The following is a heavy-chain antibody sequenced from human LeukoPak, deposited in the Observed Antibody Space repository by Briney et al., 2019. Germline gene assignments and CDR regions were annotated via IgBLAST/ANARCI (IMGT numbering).Heavy chain of an antibody. V-gene: IGHV4-34*01. CDR2: INHSGST. J-gene: IGHJ6*02. CDR1: GGSISSYY. Sequence: SETLSLTCTVSGGSISSYYWSWIRQPPGKGLEWIGEINHSGSTNYNPSLKSRVTISVDTSKNQFSLKLSSVTAADTAVYYCAISSYSYGFYGMDVWGQGTTVTVSS. D-gene: IGHD5-18*01. CDR3: AISSYSYGFYGMDV.